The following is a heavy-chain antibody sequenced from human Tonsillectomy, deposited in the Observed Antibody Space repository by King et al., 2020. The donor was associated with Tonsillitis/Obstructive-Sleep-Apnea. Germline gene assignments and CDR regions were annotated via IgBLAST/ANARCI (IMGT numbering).Heavy chain of an antibody. D-gene: IGHD6-13*01. Sequence: VQLVESGGGLVKPGGSLRLSCAASGFTFSDYYMSWIRQAPGKGLEWVSYISSSSSYTNYADSVKGRFTISRDNTKNSLYLQMNSLGAEDTAVYYCARTRRGSLNWFDPWGQGTLVTVSS. CDR2: ISSSSSYT. CDR3: ARTRRGSLNWFDP. CDR1: GFTFSDYY. V-gene: IGHV3-11*05. J-gene: IGHJ5*02.